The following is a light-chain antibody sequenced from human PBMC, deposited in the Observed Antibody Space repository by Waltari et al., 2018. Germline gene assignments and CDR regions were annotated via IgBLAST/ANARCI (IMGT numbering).Light chain of an antibody. Sequence: AIQMTQSPSSLSASVGDCVIITCRASQNIGINLAWYRQKPGKAPDLLIYSVSTLQSGVPSRFSGSGSGTDFTLTISSLQPDDFTTYYCLHDYNYPRTFGQGTKVEI. J-gene: IGKJ1*01. V-gene: IGKV1-6*01. CDR2: SVS. CDR3: LHDYNYPRT. CDR1: QNIGIN.